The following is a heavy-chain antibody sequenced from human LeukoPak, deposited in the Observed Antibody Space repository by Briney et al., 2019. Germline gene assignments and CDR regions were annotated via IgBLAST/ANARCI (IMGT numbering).Heavy chain of an antibody. CDR3: ASPTAGDDGGYFQH. D-gene: IGHD6-25*01. J-gene: IGHJ1*01. V-gene: IGHV4-39*01. CDR1: GGSISSSTYY. CDR2: IYYSGKT. Sequence: SETLFLTCTVSGGSISSSTYYWGWIRQPPGKGLEWIGIIYYSGKTYYNPSLKSRVTISVDTSKNQFSLKLSSVTAADTAVYYCASPTAGDDGGYFQHWGQGTLVTVSS.